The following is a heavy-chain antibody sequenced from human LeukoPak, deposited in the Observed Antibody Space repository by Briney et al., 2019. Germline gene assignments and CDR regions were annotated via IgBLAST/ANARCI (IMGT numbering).Heavy chain of an antibody. J-gene: IGHJ6*02. CDR1: GGSISSYY. V-gene: IGHV4-59*08. CDR3: ARYYYDSSGYSHGMDV. CDR2: INYSGGT. D-gene: IGHD3-22*01. Sequence: SETLSLTCIVSGGSISSYYWSWIRQPPGKGLEWIGHINYSGGTKYNPSLKSRVTISVDTPKNQFSLKLSSVTAADTAVYYCARYYYDSSGYSHGMDVWDQGTTVTVSS.